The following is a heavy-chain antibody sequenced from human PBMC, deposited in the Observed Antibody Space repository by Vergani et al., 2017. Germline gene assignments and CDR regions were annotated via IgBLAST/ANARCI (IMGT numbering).Heavy chain of an antibody. V-gene: IGHV3-21*01. Sequence: EVQLVESGGGLVKPGGSLRLSCAASGFTFSSYSMNWVRQAPGKGLEWVSSISSSSSYIYYADSVKGRFTISRDNAKNSLYLQMNSLGAEDTAVYYCTPLGATEFDYWGQGTLVTVSS. J-gene: IGHJ4*02. D-gene: IGHD3-16*01. CDR1: GFTFSSYS. CDR3: TPLGATEFDY. CDR2: ISSSSSYI.